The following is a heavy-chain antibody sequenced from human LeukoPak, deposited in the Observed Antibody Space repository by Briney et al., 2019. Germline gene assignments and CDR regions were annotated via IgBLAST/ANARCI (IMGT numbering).Heavy chain of an antibody. D-gene: IGHD3-22*01. V-gene: IGHV3-23*01. CDR1: GFTFSSYA. CDR2: ISGSGGST. Sequence: PGGPLRLSCAASGFTFSSYAMSWVRQAPGKGLEWVSAISGSGGSTYYADSVKGRFTISRDNSKNTLYLQMNSLRAEDTAVYYCAKHSFDSGYYFDEWGQGTLVTVSS. J-gene: IGHJ4*02. CDR3: AKHSFDSGYYFDE.